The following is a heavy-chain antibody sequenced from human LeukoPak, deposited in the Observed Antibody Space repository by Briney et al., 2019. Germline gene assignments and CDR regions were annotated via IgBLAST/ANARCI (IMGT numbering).Heavy chain of an antibody. Sequence: ASVKLSCKASGYTFTSYGISWVRQAPGQGLEWMGWISAYNGNTNYAQKLQGRVTMTTDTSTSTAYMELRSLRSDDTAVYYCAREATGTIAPDYWGQGTLVTVSS. CDR1: GYTFTSYG. D-gene: IGHD1-7*01. J-gene: IGHJ4*02. CDR2: ISAYNGNT. CDR3: AREATGTIAPDY. V-gene: IGHV1-18*01.